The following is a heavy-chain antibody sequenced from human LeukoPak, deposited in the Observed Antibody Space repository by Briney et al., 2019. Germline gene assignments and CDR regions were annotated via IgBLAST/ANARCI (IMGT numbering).Heavy chain of an antibody. V-gene: IGHV4-59*01. CDR1: GGSISSYY. CDR3: ARRYCGRTACPVDY. D-gene: IGHD2-2*01. J-gene: IGHJ4*02. CDR2: IHYSGST. Sequence: PSETLSLTCTVSGGSISSYYWSWIRQPPGRGLEWIGHIHYSGSTNYNPSLKSRVTISVDTSESQFSLKLSSVTAADTAFYYCARRYCGRTACPVDYWGQGTLVTASS.